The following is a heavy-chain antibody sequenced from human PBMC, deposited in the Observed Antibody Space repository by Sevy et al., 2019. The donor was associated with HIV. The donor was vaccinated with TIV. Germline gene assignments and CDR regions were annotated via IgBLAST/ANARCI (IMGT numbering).Heavy chain of an antibody. J-gene: IGHJ3*01. V-gene: IGHV3-21*01. CDR2: VSSSSSYI. D-gene: IGHD4-17*01. Sequence: GGSLRLSCAASGFTFSSYSMNWVRQAPGKGLQWVSSVSSSSSYIYYAESVRGRCTISRDNSKDSLYLQMNSLRTEDTAVYYCARDLHNDDGDDRSKHDAFEFWGQGTMVTVSS. CDR1: GFTFSSYS. CDR3: ARDLHNDDGDDRSKHDAFEF.